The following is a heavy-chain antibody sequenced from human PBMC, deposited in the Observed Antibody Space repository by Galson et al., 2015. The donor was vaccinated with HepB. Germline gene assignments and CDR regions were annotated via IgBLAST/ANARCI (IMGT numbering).Heavy chain of an antibody. CDR1: GFTFSDYY. Sequence: SLRLSCAASGFTFSDYYMGWIRQAPGKGLEWVSYISSSSSYTNYADSVKGRFTISRDNARNSLYLQMNSLRAGDTAVYYCARQSRNTYGYNNWFDPWGQGTLVTVSS. CDR2: ISSSSSYT. J-gene: IGHJ5*02. V-gene: IGHV3-11*06. D-gene: IGHD5-24*01. CDR3: ARQSRNTYGYNNWFDP.